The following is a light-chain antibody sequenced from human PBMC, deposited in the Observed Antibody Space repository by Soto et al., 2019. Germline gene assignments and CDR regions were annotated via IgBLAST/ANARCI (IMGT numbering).Light chain of an antibody. CDR1: SSDVGGYNY. CDR2: EVT. Sequence: QSALTQPASVSGSPGQSITISCTGTSSDVGGYNYVSWYQHHPGKAPKLMIYEVTKRPSGVPDRFSASKSGNTASLTVSGLQAEDEADYYCSSFAGSNILFGGGTKLTVL. V-gene: IGLV2-8*01. CDR3: SSFAGSNIL. J-gene: IGLJ2*01.